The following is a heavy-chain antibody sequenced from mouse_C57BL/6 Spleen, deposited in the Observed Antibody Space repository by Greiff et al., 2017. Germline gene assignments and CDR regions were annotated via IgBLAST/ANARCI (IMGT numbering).Heavy chain of an antibody. CDR1: GYTFTDYD. Sequence: VQLQQSGAELVRPGASVTLSCKASGYTFTDYDMHWVKQTPVHGLEWIGAIDPETGGTAYNQKFKGKAILTADKSSSTAYMELRSLTSEDSAVYYCTRLGCSITYFDYWGQGTTLTVSS. J-gene: IGHJ2*01. CDR3: TRLGCSITYFDY. D-gene: IGHD3-3*01. V-gene: IGHV1-15*01. CDR2: IDPETGGT.